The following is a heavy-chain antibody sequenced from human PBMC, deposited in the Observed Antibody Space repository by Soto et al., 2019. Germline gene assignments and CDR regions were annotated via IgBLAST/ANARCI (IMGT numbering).Heavy chain of an antibody. J-gene: IGHJ5*02. V-gene: IGHV4-39*01. CDR2: IHYRGDT. CDR3: ARLPTGYPNGFDP. CDR1: GASISTNHHN. Sequence: QVQLQGSGPGLVRPSETLSLTCTVSGASISTNHHNWAWVRQPPGKVLEWMGNIHYRGDTYFNPSLGSRLSMSVDTSKHQFSLKLTSVTAADTAVYYCARLPTGYPNGFDPWGQGTLVTVSS. D-gene: IGHD3-9*01.